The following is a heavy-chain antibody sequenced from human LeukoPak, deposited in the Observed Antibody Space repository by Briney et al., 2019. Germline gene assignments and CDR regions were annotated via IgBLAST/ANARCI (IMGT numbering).Heavy chain of an antibody. CDR1: GGTFSSYA. V-gene: IGHV1-69*13. CDR2: IIPIFGTA. CDR3: ARGYSFREGNY. Sequence: GASVKVSCKASGGTFSSYATSWVRQAPGQGLEWMGGIIPIFGTANYAQKFQGRVTITADESTSTAYMELSSLRSEDTAVYYCARGYSFREGNYWGQGTLVTVSS. D-gene: IGHD6-13*01. J-gene: IGHJ4*02.